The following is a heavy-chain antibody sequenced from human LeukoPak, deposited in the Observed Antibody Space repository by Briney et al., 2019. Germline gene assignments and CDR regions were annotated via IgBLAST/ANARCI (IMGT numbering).Heavy chain of an antibody. CDR3: ARLKIDTNGGYFDY. CDR1: GYNFTGYF. CDR2: INPNSGVT. D-gene: IGHD2-8*01. J-gene: IGHJ4*02. V-gene: IGHV1-2*02. Sequence: ASVKVSCKASGYNFTGYFIHWVRQAPGQGLEWIGWINPNSGVTNSPQRFQGRVSMTRDTSISTAYMEVRRLRPDDTAVHHCARLKIDTNGGYFDYWGRGTVVTVSS.